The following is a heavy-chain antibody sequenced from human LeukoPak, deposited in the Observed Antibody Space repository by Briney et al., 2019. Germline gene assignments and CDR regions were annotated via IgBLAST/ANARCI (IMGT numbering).Heavy chain of an antibody. V-gene: IGHV3-48*03. CDR1: GFTFSSYE. Sequence: WGSLRLSCAASGFTFSSYEMNWVRQAPGKGLEWVSYISSSGTTIYYADSVKGRFTISRDNAKNSLYLQMNSLRAEDTAVYYCAREVGPLDYWGQGTLVTDSS. CDR3: AREVGPLDY. CDR2: ISSSGTTI. D-gene: IGHD2-15*01. J-gene: IGHJ4*02.